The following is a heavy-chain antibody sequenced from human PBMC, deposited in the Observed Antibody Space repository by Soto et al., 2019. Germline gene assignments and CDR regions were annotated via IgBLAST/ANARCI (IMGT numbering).Heavy chain of an antibody. CDR1: GYTFTVYY. J-gene: IGHJ4*02. CDR2: INPKSGGT. V-gene: IGHV1-2*02. D-gene: IGHD1-26*01. Sequence: ASVKVSCKASGYTFTVYYMHWVRQAPGQGLEWMGWINPKSGGTMYPQKFQGRVTMTWDTSISTAYMALTRLRSDDTAVYYCARDLAKGGGSAGFDYWGQGTPVTVSS. CDR3: ARDLAKGGGSAGFDY.